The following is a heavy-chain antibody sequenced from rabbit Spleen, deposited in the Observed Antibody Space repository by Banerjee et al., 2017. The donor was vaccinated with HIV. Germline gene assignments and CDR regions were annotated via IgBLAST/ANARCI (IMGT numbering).Heavy chain of an antibody. Sequence: QDLVESGGGLVQPGESLKLSCKASGIDFSSYGISWVRQAPVKGLEWIAYIYPGFGITNYANSVKGRFTISSDNAQNTVFLQMTSLTASDTATYFCARDWRYDDYNLWGPGTLVTVS. CDR2: IYPGFGIT. J-gene: IGHJ4*01. CDR3: ARDWRYDDYNL. CDR1: GIDFSSYG. D-gene: IGHD2-1*01. V-gene: IGHV1S7*01.